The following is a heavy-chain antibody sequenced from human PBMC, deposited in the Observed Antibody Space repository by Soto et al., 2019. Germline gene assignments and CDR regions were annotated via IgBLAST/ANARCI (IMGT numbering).Heavy chain of an antibody. V-gene: IGHV3-33*01. Sequence: GWSLRLSCAASGFTFSNHGMHWVRQAPGKGLEWVALIWYDGSNQYYADSVKGRFTISRDISKNTLYLQMNSLRVEDTAVYYCAIDLHSGSYLPVVFWGQGTLVPVSS. CDR1: GFTFSNHG. J-gene: IGHJ4*02. CDR3: AIDLHSGSYLPVVF. D-gene: IGHD1-26*01. CDR2: IWYDGSNQ.